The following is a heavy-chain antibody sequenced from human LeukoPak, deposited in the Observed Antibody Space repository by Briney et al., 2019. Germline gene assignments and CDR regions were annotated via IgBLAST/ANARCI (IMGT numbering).Heavy chain of an antibody. V-gene: IGHV4-39*07. J-gene: IGHJ6*03. Sequence: SETLSLTCTVSGGSISSSSYHWGWIRQPPGKGLEWIGSIYYSGSTYYNPSLKSRVTISVDTSKNQFSLKLSSVTAADTAVYYCARVGWDIVATEADGPKEKHYYYYMDVWGKGTTVTVSS. CDR3: ARVGWDIVATEADGPKEKHYYYYMDV. D-gene: IGHD5-12*01. CDR1: GGSISSSSYH. CDR2: IYYSGST.